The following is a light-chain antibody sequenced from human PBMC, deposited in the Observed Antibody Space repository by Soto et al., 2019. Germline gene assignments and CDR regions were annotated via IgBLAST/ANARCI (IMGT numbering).Light chain of an antibody. J-gene: IGKJ1*01. Sequence: DIQMAQSPSSLSASIGDRITITCRASQNIRDSLNWYQHKPGMAPQLMLFAASNLHSGVPSRFSVSGSGTDFTLTISSLQPEDFATYYCQQSFGMFPWTFGQGTKVEMK. CDR3: QQSFGMFPWT. CDR1: QNIRDS. CDR2: AAS. V-gene: IGKV1-39*01.